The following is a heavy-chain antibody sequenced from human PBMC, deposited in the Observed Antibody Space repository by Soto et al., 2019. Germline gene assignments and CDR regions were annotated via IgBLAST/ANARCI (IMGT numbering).Heavy chain of an antibody. CDR3: ARGYSSSWDLGY. J-gene: IGHJ4*02. D-gene: IGHD6-13*01. CDR1: GFSFSSYD. Sequence: QVQLVESGGGVVQPGTSLRLSCAASGFSFSSYDIHWVRQAPGKGLEWVAVIWYDGSNKYYADSVKGRFTISRDNSKNTLYLQMNSLRADDTAVYYCARGYSSSWDLGYWGQGTLVTVSS. CDR2: IWYDGSNK. V-gene: IGHV3-33*01.